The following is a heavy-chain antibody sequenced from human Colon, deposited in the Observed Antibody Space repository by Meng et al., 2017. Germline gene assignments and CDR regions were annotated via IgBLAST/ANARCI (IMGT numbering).Heavy chain of an antibody. CDR3: ARINYAEDS. CDR1: GLTFSSYG. D-gene: IGHD4-17*01. J-gene: IGHJ4*02. CDR2: INEDGIVT. Sequence: QLVDAGGCLFHPWWSLRLSCAASGLTFSSYGMHWVRQVPGKGLVWVSRINEDGIVTNYADSVKGRFTVSRDNAKNTQNLQMNSLRVEDTAVYYCARINYAEDSWGQGTLVTVSS. V-gene: IGHV3-74*01.